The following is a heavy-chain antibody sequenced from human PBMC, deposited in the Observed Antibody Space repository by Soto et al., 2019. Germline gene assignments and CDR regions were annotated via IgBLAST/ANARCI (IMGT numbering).Heavy chain of an antibody. CDR3: ARHPCASYQWLRYAFDI. CDR2: IYYSGST. J-gene: IGHJ3*02. Sequence: QLQLQESGPGLVKPSETLSLTCTVSGGSISSSSYYWGWIRPPPGKGLEWIGSIYYSGSTYYNPSLKSRVTISVDTSKNQFSLKLSSVTAADTAVYYCARHPCASYQWLRYAFDIWGQGTMVTVST. D-gene: IGHD6-19*01. V-gene: IGHV4-39*01. CDR1: GGSISSSSYY.